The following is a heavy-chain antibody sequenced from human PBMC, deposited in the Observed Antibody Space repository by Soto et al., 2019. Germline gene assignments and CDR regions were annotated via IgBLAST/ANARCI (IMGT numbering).Heavy chain of an antibody. V-gene: IGHV3-64D*06. D-gene: IGHD3-22*01. Sequence: PGGTVRLSCSASGFTFRSYAMHWVRPAPGKGMKYISSISTNGGSKHYADSVKGRFTISRDNSKNKQDPQMSSLRAEYTAVYYILKGQYYYDGNRYYPFYYWGQGTLVTASS. CDR2: ISTNGGSK. CDR3: LKGQYYYDGNRYYPFYY. J-gene: IGHJ4*02. CDR1: GFTFRSYA.